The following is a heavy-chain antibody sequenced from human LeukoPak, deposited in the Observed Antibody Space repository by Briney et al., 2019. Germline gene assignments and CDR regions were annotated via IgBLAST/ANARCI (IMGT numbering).Heavy chain of an antibody. D-gene: IGHD3-10*01. V-gene: IGHV3-66*01. Sequence: GGSLRLSCVGSGVIVRSNYMTWVRQDPGKGLEWVSILYHGGSTYYADSVKGRFSISRDTSKNTLYLQMNSLRVEDTAVYYCATRRFGELTYWGQGTLVTVSS. CDR1: GVIVRSNY. J-gene: IGHJ4*02. CDR3: ATRRFGELTY. CDR2: LYHGGST.